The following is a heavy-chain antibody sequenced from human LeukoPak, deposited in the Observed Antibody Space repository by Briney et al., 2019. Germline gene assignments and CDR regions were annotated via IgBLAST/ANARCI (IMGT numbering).Heavy chain of an antibody. CDR1: GFTSSSYA. Sequence: GGSLRLSCAVSGFTSSSYAMHWVRQAPGKGLEWVAVIWYDGSNKYYGDSVKGRFTISRDNSKNTLYLQMNSLRADDTAVYYCARGSGDAFDIWGQGTMVTVSS. V-gene: IGHV3-33*01. J-gene: IGHJ3*02. CDR2: IWYDGSNK. D-gene: IGHD3-10*01. CDR3: ARGSGDAFDI.